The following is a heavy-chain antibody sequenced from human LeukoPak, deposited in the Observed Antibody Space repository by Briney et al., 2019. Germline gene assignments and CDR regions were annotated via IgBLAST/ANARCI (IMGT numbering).Heavy chain of an antibody. Sequence: GGSLRLSCAASGFTFSTYSMNWVRQAPGKGLEWVSSISSSSSYIYYADSVKGRFTISRDNAKNSLYLQMNSLRAEDTAVYYCAREYSSGWYSGYWGQGTLVTVSS. J-gene: IGHJ4*02. CDR2: ISSSSSYI. V-gene: IGHV3-21*01. D-gene: IGHD6-19*01. CDR1: GFTFSTYS. CDR3: AREYSSGWYSGY.